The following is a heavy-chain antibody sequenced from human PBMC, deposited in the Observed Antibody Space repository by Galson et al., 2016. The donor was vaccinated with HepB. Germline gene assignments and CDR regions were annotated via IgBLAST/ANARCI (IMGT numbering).Heavy chain of an antibody. J-gene: IGHJ4*02. CDR1: GFPFSRYW. Sequence: SLRLSCAASGFPFSRYWMSWVRQAPGKGLEWLANIERVGSEENYVDSVRGRFTISRHNAKSLLYLQMNSLRVEDTAVYYCARDYDHCGADPMGAQGTLVTVSS. D-gene: IGHD2-21*02. V-gene: IGHV3-7*01. CDR2: IERVGSEE. CDR3: ARDYDHCGADPM.